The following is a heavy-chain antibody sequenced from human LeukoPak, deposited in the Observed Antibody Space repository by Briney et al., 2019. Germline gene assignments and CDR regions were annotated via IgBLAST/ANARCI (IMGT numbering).Heavy chain of an antibody. D-gene: IGHD1-1*01. CDR3: ARRVQTSAPRVFDY. V-gene: IGHV5-51*01. J-gene: IGHJ4*02. CDR1: GYTFTHYW. CDR2: IYPSDSDT. Sequence: GESLKISCKASGYTFTHYWIGWVRQMPGKGLEWMGIIYPSDSDTKYSPSFQGQVTISADKSITTAYLQWSSLKASDSAMYYCARRVQTSAPRVFDYGGRETLVTVS.